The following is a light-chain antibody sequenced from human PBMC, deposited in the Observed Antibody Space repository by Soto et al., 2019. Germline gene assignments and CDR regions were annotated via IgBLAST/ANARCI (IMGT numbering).Light chain of an antibody. CDR2: DAS. Sequence: ETVLTQSPATLSLSPGERATLSCRASQSVRSNLAWYQHKPGQAPRLLIYDASNRATGIPGRFGGSGSGTDFTLTISNLEPEDFAVYYCQQRDNWPWTFGQGAKVEIK. CDR3: QQRDNWPWT. CDR1: QSVRSN. V-gene: IGKV3-11*01. J-gene: IGKJ1*01.